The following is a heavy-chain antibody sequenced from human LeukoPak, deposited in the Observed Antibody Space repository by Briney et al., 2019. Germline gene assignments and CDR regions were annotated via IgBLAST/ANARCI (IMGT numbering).Heavy chain of an antibody. CDR1: GYTFTDYY. V-gene: IGHV1-2*02. J-gene: IGHJ4*02. CDR3: ARDPLYCGGDCYRYYFDY. Sequence: ASVKVSCKASGYTFTDYYIHWVRQAPGQGPEWMGWIDPNSGDTNYAQKFQGRVTMTRDTSISTAYMELSRLRSDDTAVYYCARDPLYCGGDCYRYYFDYWGQGTLVTVSS. CDR2: IDPNSGDT. D-gene: IGHD2-21*01.